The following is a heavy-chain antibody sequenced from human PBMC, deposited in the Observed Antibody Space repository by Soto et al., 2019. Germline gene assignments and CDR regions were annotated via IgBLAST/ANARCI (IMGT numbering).Heavy chain of an antibody. CDR3: ARGVFMVRGVINTPYFDY. Sequence: QVQLQESGPGLVKPSQTLSLTCTVSGGSISSGGYYWSWIRQHPGKGLEWIGYIYYSGSTYYNPSPTRRVTRAGTTVNPPVSLKLSPGTAAHTAVYYCARGVFMVRGVINTPYFDYWGQGTLVTVSS. D-gene: IGHD3-10*01. J-gene: IGHJ4*02. CDR1: GGSISSGGYY. CDR2: IYYSGST. V-gene: IGHV4-31*03.